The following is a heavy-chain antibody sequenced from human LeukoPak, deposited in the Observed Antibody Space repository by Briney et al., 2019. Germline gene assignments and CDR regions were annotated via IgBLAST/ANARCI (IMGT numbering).Heavy chain of an antibody. V-gene: IGHV4-4*07. Sequence: SETLSLTCTVSGGSISSQYWGWIRQPAGKGLEWIGRIYASGSTNYNPSLKSRVTMSVDTSKNQFSLKLSSVTAADTAVYYCTRELSRRVVITPTNYYYYYMDVWGKGTTVTVSS. CDR2: IYASGST. CDR1: GGSISSQY. CDR3: TRELSRRVVITPTNYYYYYMDV. D-gene: IGHD2-15*01. J-gene: IGHJ6*03.